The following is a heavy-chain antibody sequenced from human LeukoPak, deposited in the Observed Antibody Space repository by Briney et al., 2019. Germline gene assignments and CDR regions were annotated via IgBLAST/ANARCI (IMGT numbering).Heavy chain of an antibody. CDR2: IYYSGST. J-gene: IGHJ5*02. D-gene: IGHD4-23*01. V-gene: IGHV4-59*12. CDR1: GGSISSYY. Sequence: SETLSLTCTVSGGSISSYYWSWIRQPPGKGLEWIGSIYYSGSTYYNPSLKSRVTISVDTSKNQFSLKLSSVTAADTAVYYCAREGGNGWFDPWGQGTLVTVSS. CDR3: AREGGNGWFDP.